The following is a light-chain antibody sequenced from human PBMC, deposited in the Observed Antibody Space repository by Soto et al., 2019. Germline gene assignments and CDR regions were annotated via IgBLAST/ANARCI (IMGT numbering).Light chain of an antibody. J-gene: IGKJ2*01. CDR2: AAF. Sequence: DIQMTQSPSVVSASVRDRVTSTCRASQGIGNYLAWFQQRPGEVPKRLIYAAFNLHSGVPSRFSGSGSGTEFTLTITSLHPEDFATYYCLQHRSYPFTFGQGTKLDI. CDR1: QGIGNY. CDR3: LQHRSYPFT. V-gene: IGKV1-17*03.